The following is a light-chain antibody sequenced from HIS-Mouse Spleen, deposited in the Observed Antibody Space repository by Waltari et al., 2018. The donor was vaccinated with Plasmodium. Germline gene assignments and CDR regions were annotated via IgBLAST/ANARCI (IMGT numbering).Light chain of an antibody. J-gene: IGLJ1*01. V-gene: IGLV3-21*03. Sequence: SYVLTQPPSVSVAPGKMARITCGGNNIGSKSVHWYQQKPGQAPVLVVYDDSDRPSGIPEGVSGSNSGNTATLTISRVEAGDEADYYCQVWDSSSDHYVFGTGTKVTVL. CDR1: NIGSKS. CDR2: DDS. CDR3: QVWDSSSDHYV.